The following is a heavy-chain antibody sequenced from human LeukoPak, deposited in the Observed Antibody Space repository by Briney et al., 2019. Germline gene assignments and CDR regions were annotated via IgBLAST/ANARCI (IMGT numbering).Heavy chain of an antibody. CDR1: GYSFTSYW. CDR2: IYPGDSDT. J-gene: IGHJ3*02. CDR3: ARHLGGGSPNDAFDI. Sequence: PGESLKISCKGSGYSFTSYWIGWVRQMPGKGLEWMGIIYPGDSDTRYSPSFQGQVTVSADKSISTAYLQWSSLKASDTAMYYCARHLGGGSPNDAFDIWGQGTMVTVSS. D-gene: IGHD2-15*01. V-gene: IGHV5-51*01.